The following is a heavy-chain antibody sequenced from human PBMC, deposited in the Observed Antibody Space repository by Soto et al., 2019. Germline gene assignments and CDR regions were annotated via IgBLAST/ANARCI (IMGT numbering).Heavy chain of an antibody. Sequence: LRLSCAASRFTFSTYEMNWVRQAPGKGLEWVSYISSSGNSVYYADSVKGRFTISRDNSRNSLYLQMNSLRDEDTALYYCVRYCTTTLCNGVATRTFDSWGQGTLVTVSS. CDR1: RFTFSTYE. CDR2: ISSSGNSV. CDR3: VRYCTTTLCNGVATRTFDS. J-gene: IGHJ4*02. V-gene: IGHV3-48*03. D-gene: IGHD5-12*01.